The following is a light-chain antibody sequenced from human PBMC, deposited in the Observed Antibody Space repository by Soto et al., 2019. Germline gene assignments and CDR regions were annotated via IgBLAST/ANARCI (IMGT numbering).Light chain of an antibody. CDR3: QQRGNLWT. V-gene: IGKV3-11*01. CDR2: DAS. Sequence: EIVLTQSPATLSLAARERGTLSCRASQNVSSYLAWYQKKPGQAPRLLIYDASNRATGIPARFSGSGSGTDFTLTISSLEPEDFAVYYCQQRGNLWTFGQGTKVDIK. CDR1: QNVSSY. J-gene: IGKJ1*01.